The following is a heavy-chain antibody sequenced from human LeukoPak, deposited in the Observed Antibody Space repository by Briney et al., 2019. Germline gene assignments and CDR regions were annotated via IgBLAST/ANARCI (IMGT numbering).Heavy chain of an antibody. J-gene: IGHJ4*02. D-gene: IGHD6-19*01. Sequence: PSETLSLTCAVYGGSFSGNYWSSIRQPPAKGLEWIGEINHSGSTNYNPSLKSRVTISVDTSKNQFSLKLSSVTAADTAVYYCARGMYSSGWYGSHFDYWGQGTLVTVSS. CDR3: ARGMYSSGWYGSHFDY. V-gene: IGHV4-34*01. CDR1: GGSFSGNY. CDR2: INHSGST.